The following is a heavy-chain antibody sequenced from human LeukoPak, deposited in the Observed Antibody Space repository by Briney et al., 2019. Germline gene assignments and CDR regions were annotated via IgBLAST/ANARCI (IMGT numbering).Heavy chain of an antibody. CDR2: IHHSGST. V-gene: IGHV4-38-2*02. CDR3: ARGQIGYYDSSGYHIDY. CDR1: GYFISSGYY. J-gene: IGHJ4*02. Sequence: RPSETLSLTCTVSGYFISSGYYWGWIRQPPGKGLQWIGSIHHSGSTYYNPSLKSRVTISVDTSKNQFSLRLSSVTAADTAVYYCARGQIGYYDSSGYHIDYWGQGTLVTVSS. D-gene: IGHD3-22*01.